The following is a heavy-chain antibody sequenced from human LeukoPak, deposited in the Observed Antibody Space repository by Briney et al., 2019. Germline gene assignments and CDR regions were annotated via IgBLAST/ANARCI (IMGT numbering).Heavy chain of an antibody. D-gene: IGHD3-22*01. Sequence: GGSLRLSCAASGFTFSSYGMHWVRQAPGKGLEWVALIWYDGSNKYYADSVKDRFTISRDNSKNTLYLQMNSLRAEDTAVYYCAKSSGYYPEYWGQGTLVTVSS. CDR2: IWYDGSNK. CDR1: GFTFSSYG. J-gene: IGHJ4*02. V-gene: IGHV3-33*06. CDR3: AKSSGYYPEY.